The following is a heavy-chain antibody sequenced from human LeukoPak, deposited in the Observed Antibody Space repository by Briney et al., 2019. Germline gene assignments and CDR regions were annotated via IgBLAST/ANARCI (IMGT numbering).Heavy chain of an antibody. D-gene: IGHD3-9*01. Sequence: GGSLRLSCAASGFTFSSYAMSWVRQAPGKGLEWVSAISGSGGSTYYADSVKGRFTISRDNSKNTLYLQMNSLRAEDTAVYYCVKLAERDILTGYYQFDYWGQGTLVTVSS. CDR3: VKLAERDILTGYYQFDY. CDR2: ISGSGGST. J-gene: IGHJ4*02. V-gene: IGHV3-23*01. CDR1: GFTFSSYA.